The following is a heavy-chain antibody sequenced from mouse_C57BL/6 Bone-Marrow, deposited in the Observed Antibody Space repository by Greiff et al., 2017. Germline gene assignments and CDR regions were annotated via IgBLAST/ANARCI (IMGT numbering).Heavy chain of an antibody. D-gene: IGHD1-1*01. CDR1: GFTFSSYA. CDR3: ARDYYYGSRRYFDV. V-gene: IGHV5-4*01. CDR2: ISDGGSYT. Sequence: DVMLVESGGGLVKPGGSLKLSCAASGFTFSSYAMSWVRQTPEKRLEWVATISDGGSYTYYPDNVKGRFTISRDNAKNNLYLQMSHLKSDDTAMYYCARDYYYGSRRYFDVWGTGTTVTVSS. J-gene: IGHJ1*03.